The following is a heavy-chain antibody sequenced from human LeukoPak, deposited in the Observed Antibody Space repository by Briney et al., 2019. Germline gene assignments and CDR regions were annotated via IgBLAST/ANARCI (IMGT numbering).Heavy chain of an antibody. V-gene: IGHV3-23*01. CDR2: ISGSGGST. Sequence: GGSLRLSCAASGFTFSSYAMSWVRQAPGKGLEWVSAISGSGGSTYYADSVKGRFTISRDNSKNRLYLQMNSLRAEDTAVYYCANGVPAATGINWFDPWGQGTLVTVSS. CDR3: ANGVPAATGINWFDP. CDR1: GFTFSSYA. J-gene: IGHJ5*02. D-gene: IGHD2-2*01.